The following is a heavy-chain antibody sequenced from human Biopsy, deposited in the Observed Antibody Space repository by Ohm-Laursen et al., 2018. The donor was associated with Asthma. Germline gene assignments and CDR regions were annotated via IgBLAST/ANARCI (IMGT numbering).Heavy chain of an antibody. CDR2: ISYDRSNK. V-gene: IGHV3-30*03. J-gene: IGHJ4*02. D-gene: IGHD3-3*01. Sequence: SLRLSCSASGFKFDEYTMHWVRQAPGKGLEWVAVISYDRSNKYYADSVKGRFTISRDNSKNTLYLQINSLRAEDTAVYYCASQSSGPDFWSGYYYFDYWGQGTLVTVSS. CDR1: GFKFDEYT. CDR3: ASQSSGPDFWSGYYYFDY.